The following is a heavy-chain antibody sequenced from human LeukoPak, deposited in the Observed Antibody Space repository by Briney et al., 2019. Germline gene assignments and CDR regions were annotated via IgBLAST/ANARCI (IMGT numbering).Heavy chain of an antibody. CDR3: AKDTPGAIHY. J-gene: IGHJ4*02. CDR1: GFTFRTYD. V-gene: IGHV3-30*18. D-gene: IGHD2-21*01. Sequence: PGRSLRLSCAASGFTFRTYDMHWVRQAPGKGLEWVALISYAGNDKYYADSVKGRFTVSRDNSKNTLYLQMNSLRADDTAVYYCAKDTPGAIHYWGQGTLVTVSS. CDR2: ISYAGNDK.